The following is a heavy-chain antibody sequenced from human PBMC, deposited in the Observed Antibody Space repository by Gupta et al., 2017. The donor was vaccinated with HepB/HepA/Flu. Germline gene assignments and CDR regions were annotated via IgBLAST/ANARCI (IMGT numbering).Heavy chain of an antibody. D-gene: IGHD1-14*01. V-gene: IGHV3-23*01. CDR1: GFTFSSYP. Sequence: ELQLLESGGGLVQPGGSLRVSCGVSGFTFSSYPMSWVRQAPGKGLEWVSAISGSGSNPYYADSVKGRFTISRDNSKNTLYLQMNSLRAEDTAVYYCAKERTAHSYIGMDVWGPGTTVTVSS. J-gene: IGHJ6*02. CDR2: ISGSGSNP. CDR3: AKERTAHSYIGMDV.